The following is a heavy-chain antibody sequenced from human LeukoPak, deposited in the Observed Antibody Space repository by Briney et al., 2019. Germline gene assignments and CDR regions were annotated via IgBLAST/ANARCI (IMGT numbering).Heavy chain of an antibody. V-gene: IGHV3-30*04. Sequence: GGSLRLSCVVPRLIYSSYPMHWARQAPGKGLEWVAVISYDGSNKYYADSVKGRFTISRDNSKNTLYLQMNSLRAEDTSVYYCARGRSAWYEDYWGQGTLVTVSS. D-gene: IGHD6-19*01. CDR3: ARGRSAWYEDY. CDR2: ISYDGSNK. J-gene: IGHJ4*02. CDR1: RLIYSSYP.